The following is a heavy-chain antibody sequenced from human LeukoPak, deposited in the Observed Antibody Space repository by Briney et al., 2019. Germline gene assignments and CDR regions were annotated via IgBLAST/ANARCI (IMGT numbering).Heavy chain of an antibody. D-gene: IGHD3-16*01. CDR3: ARGGGKWPDY. V-gene: IGHV3-30-3*01. CDR1: GFAFSSYA. J-gene: IGHJ4*02. Sequence: GRSLRLSCAASGFAFSSYAMHWVRQAPGKGLEWVAVISYDGSNKYYADSVKGRFTISRDDSKNTPYLQMNSLRAEDTAVYYCARGGGKWPDYWGQGTLVTVSS. CDR2: ISYDGSNK.